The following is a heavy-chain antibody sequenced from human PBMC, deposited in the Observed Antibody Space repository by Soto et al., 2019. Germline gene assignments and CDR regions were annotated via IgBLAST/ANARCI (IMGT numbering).Heavy chain of an antibody. D-gene: IGHD6-13*01. J-gene: IGHJ3*02. CDR3: AKGPQGPWQQKDAFDI. V-gene: IGHV3-9*01. Sequence: EVQLVESGGGLVQPGRSLRLSCAASGFTFDDYAMHWVRQAPGKGLEWVSGISWNSGSIGYADSVKGRFTISRDNAKNSLYLQMNSLRAEDTALYYCAKGPQGPWQQKDAFDIWGQGTMVTVSS. CDR2: ISWNSGSI. CDR1: GFTFDDYA.